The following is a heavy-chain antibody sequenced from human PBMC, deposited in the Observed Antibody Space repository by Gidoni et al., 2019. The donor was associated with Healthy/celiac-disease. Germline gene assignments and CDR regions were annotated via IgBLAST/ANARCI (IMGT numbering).Heavy chain of an antibody. J-gene: IGHJ4*02. CDR1: GFTFSSYG. V-gene: IGHV3-33*01. CDR2: IWYDGSNK. Sequence: QVQLVASGGGVVQPGRSLRLSCAASGFTFSSYGMHWVRQAPGKGLEWVAVIWYDGSNKYYADSVKGRFTISRDNSKNTLYLQMNSLRAEDTAVYYCARDDDSSGYYFWGQGTLVTVSS. CDR3: ARDDDSSGYYF. D-gene: IGHD3-22*01.